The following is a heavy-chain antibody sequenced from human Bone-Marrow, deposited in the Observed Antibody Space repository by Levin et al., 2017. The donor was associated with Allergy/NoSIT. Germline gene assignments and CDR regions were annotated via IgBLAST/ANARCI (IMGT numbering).Heavy chain of an antibody. D-gene: IGHD1-14*01. Sequence: ETLSLTCAASGFAFSTYWMTWVRQPPGKGLEWVAHINPDGSGANYVDSVRGRFTITRDNAKNSLYLQMNSLRDEDTAVYFCAKWRGGQSEFDYWGRGTLVTVSS. CDR3: AKWRGGQSEFDY. V-gene: IGHV3-7*01. J-gene: IGHJ4*02. CDR2: INPDGSGA. CDR1: GFAFSTYW.